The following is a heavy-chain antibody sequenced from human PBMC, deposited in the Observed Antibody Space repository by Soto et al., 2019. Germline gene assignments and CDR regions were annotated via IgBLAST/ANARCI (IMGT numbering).Heavy chain of an antibody. D-gene: IGHD3-10*01. J-gene: IGHJ6*02. CDR3: ARNKPGNYGMDV. CDR1: GFIISSNN. CDR2: IYSGDST. V-gene: IGHV3-53*02. Sequence: EVQLEDTGGGLIQPGGSLRLSCAASGFIISSNNMNWVRQAPGKGLEWVSIIYSGDSTFYAGSVKGRFTISRDNSKNTVFLQMNSLRAEDTAVYYCARNKPGNYGMDVWGRGTTVTVSS.